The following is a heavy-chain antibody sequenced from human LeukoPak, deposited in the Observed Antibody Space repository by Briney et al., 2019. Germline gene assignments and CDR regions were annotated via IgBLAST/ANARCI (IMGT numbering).Heavy chain of an antibody. J-gene: IGHJ3*02. Sequence: SETLSLTCAVYGGSFSGYYWSWIRQPPGKGLEWIGYIYYSGSTNYNPSLKSRVTISVDTSKNQFSLKLSSVTAADTAVYYCARQLRRAVVVPAANRGTRDAFDIWGQGTMVTVSS. D-gene: IGHD2-2*01. CDR3: ARQLRRAVVVPAANRGTRDAFDI. V-gene: IGHV4-59*08. CDR1: GGSFSGYY. CDR2: IYYSGST.